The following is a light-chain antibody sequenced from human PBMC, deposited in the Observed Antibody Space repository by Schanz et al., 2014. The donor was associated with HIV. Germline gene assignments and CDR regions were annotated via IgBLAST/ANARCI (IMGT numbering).Light chain of an antibody. CDR1: QIVSSSY. J-gene: IGKJ4*01. CDR2: GAS. Sequence: EIVFTQSPGTLSLSPGERATLSCRASQIVSSSYLAWYQQKPGQAPRLLIYGASSRATGIPDRFSGSGSGTDFTLTSSRLEPEDFAVYYCQQGSNWPRSFGGGTKVEIK. V-gene: IGKV3D-20*02. CDR3: QQGSNWPRS.